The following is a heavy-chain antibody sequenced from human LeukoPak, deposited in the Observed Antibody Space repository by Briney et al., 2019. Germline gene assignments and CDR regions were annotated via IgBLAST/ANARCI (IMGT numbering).Heavy chain of an antibody. J-gene: IGHJ2*01. Sequence: GGSLRLACAASGFTFSSYAMNWVRQAPGKGLEWVSDISGSGGSTYYADPVKGRFTISRDNSKNTVFLQMNSLRAEDTAIYYCARDEASWYFDLWGRGTLVTVSS. CDR3: ARDEASWYFDL. CDR2: ISGSGGST. CDR1: GFTFSSYA. V-gene: IGHV3-23*01.